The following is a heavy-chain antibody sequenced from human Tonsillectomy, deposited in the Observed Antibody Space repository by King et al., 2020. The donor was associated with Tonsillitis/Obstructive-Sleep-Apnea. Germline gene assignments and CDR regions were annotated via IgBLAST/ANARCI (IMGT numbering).Heavy chain of an antibody. V-gene: IGHV4-34*01. CDR2: INHSGST. Sequence: VQLQQWGAGLLKPSETLSLTCAVYGGSISGYYWSWIRQPPGKGLEWIGEINHSGSTNYNPSLKSRVTISVDTSKNQFSLKLSSVTAADTAVYYCARGTGGDGSNSDYFDYWGQGTLVTVSS. CDR3: ARGTGGDGSNSDYFDY. CDR1: GGSISGYY. D-gene: IGHD5-24*01. J-gene: IGHJ4*02.